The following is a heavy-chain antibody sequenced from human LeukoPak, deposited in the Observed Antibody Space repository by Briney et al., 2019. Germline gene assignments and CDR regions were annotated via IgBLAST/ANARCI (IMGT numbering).Heavy chain of an antibody. D-gene: IGHD3-22*01. Sequence: SETLSLTCTVSGVSISSYYWSWIRQPPGKGLEWIGYIYYSGSTNYNPSLKSRVTISVDTSKNQFSLKLSSVTAADTAVYYCAREDYYDSSGYPIWGQGTLVTVSS. V-gene: IGHV4-59*01. J-gene: IGHJ4*02. CDR3: AREDYYDSSGYPI. CDR2: IYYSGST. CDR1: GVSISSYY.